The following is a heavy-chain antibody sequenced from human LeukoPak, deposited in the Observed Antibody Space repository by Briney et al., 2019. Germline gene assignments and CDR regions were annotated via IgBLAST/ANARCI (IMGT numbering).Heavy chain of an antibody. CDR2: LYVSGST. V-gene: IGHV4-4*07. Sequence: PSETLSLTCTVSGGSINSQYWSWIRQPAGKGLEWIGRLYVSGSTNYNPSLKSRVTMSVDTSKNQFSLKLSSVTAADTAVYYCTRSTVYSSYMDVWGKGTTVTVSS. J-gene: IGHJ6*03. CDR3: TRSTVYSSYMDV. D-gene: IGHD4-11*01. CDR1: GGSINSQY.